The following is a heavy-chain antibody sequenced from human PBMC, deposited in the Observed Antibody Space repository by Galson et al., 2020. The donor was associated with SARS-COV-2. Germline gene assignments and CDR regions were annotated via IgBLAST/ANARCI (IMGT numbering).Heavy chain of an antibody. CDR1: GFTFRSRW. Sequence: GGSLRLSCVASGFTFRSRWMSWVRQAPGKGLEWVANINQDGSAKMYGDSVKGRFTTSRDNAENSLYLQMNSLGVDDTSVYYCATIDSGNTGHFDQWGQGTQVTVSS. CDR2: INQDGSAK. V-gene: IGHV3-7*01. J-gene: IGHJ4*02. CDR3: ATIDSGNTGHFDQ. D-gene: IGHD1-26*01.